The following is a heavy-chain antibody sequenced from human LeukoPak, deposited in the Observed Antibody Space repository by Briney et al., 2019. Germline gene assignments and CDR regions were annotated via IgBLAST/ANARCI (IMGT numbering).Heavy chain of an antibody. Sequence: SETLSLTCSVSGDSITTTSYHWGWIRQPPGKGLEWIGNIYYTGTTLYNPSLKDRVTVSADTSKSQFSLELTSVTAADTALYYCARMYGVFDYWGQGILVTVSS. CDR3: ARMYGVFDY. V-gene: IGHV4-39*01. CDR1: GDSITTTSYH. CDR2: IYYTGTT. J-gene: IGHJ4*02. D-gene: IGHD2-8*01.